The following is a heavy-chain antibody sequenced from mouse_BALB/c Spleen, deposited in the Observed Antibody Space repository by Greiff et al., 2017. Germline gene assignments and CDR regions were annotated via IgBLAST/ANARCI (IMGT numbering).Heavy chain of an antibody. CDR2: IYPGDGDT. V-gene: IGHV1-87*01. J-gene: IGHJ4*01. CDR1: GYTFTSYW. Sequence: QVQLQQSGAELARPGASVKLSCKASGYTFTSYWMQWVKQRPGQGLEWIGAIYPGDGDTRYTQKFKGKATLTADKSSSIAYMQLSSLASEDSAVYYCASRGGNYVWAMDYWGQGTSVTVSS. CDR3: ASRGGNYVWAMDY. D-gene: IGHD2-1*01.